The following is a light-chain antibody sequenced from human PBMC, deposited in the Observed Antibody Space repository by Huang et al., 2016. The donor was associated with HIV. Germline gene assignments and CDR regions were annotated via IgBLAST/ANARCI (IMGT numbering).Light chain of an antibody. Sequence: IQLTQSPSSLSASIGDIVTITCRASQGIRNHLGWFQQKPGKAPKSLIYGASSLQTGVPSKFSGSGSGTDFTLTIDSLQPEDFATYYCQQYNTYPVTFGGGTKVDIK. J-gene: IGKJ4*01. CDR3: QQYNTYPVT. CDR2: GAS. V-gene: IGKV1-16*02. CDR1: QGIRNH.